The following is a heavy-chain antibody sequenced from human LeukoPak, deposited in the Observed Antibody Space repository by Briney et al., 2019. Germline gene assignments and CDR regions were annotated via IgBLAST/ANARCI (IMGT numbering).Heavy chain of an antibody. CDR1: GFTVSSNY. Sequence: GGSLRLSYAASGFTVSSNYMSWVRQAPGKGLEWVSVIYSGGSTYYADSVKGRFTISRDNSKNTLYLQMNSLRAEDTAVYYCARGVTSVPPLYWGQGTLVTVSS. CDR2: IYSGGST. D-gene: IGHD2/OR15-2a*01. J-gene: IGHJ4*02. CDR3: ARGVTSVPPLY. V-gene: IGHV3-53*01.